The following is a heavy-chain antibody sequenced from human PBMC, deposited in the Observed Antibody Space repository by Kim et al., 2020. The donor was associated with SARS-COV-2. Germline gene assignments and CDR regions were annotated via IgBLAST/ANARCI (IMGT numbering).Heavy chain of an antibody. D-gene: IGHD3-10*01. V-gene: IGHV4-59*13. J-gene: IGHJ6*02. Sequence: SETLSLTCTVSGGSISSYYWSWIRQPPGKGLEWIGYIYYSGSTNYNPSLKSRVTISVDTSKNQFSPKLSSVTAADTAVYYCARAGESGWFRVISGMDVWGQGTTVTVSS. CDR1: GGSISSYY. CDR2: IYYSGST. CDR3: ARAGESGWFRVISGMDV.